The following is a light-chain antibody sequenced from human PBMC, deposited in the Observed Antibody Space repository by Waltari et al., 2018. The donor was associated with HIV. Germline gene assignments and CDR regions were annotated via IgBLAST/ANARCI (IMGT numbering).Light chain of an antibody. CDR3: WSYAGSNNPVV. V-gene: IGLV1-47*01. J-gene: IGLJ2*01. CDR2: RNY. CDR1: SSNIGSKY. Sequence: QSVLTQPPSASGTPGQRVTISCSGSSSNIGSKYVYWYQQLPGTAPKLLIYRNYQRPSGVPDRFAGSKSGTSASLAISGLRSEDEAEYYCWSYAGSNNPVVFGGGTKLTVL.